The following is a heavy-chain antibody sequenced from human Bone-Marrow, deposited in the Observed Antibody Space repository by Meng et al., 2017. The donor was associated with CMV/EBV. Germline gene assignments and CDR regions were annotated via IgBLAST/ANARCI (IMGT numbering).Heavy chain of an antibody. J-gene: IGHJ4*02. Sequence: GESLKISCAASGFTFSSYAMHWVRQAPGKGLEWVSYISSSGSTIYYADSVKGRFTISRDNAKNSLYLQKNSLRAEDTAVYYCLGLQLWSQAIVDYFDYWGQGTLVPVSS. V-gene: IGHV3-48*03. CDR2: ISSSGSTI. CDR1: GFTFSSYA. D-gene: IGHD5-18*01. CDR3: LGLQLWSQAIVDYFDY.